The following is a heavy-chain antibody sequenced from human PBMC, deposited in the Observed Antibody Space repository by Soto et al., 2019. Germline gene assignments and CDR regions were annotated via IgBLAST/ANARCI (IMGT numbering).Heavy chain of an antibody. Sequence: EVQVLESGGDLVQPGGSLRLSCAASGFTFTNYDMTWVRQAPGRGLEWVSSISGSGTSTYYAESVKGRFTISRDNSESTMYLQMNSLRAEDTAIYYCSKVGVLWFGGPVDYWGQGTLVTVSS. CDR3: SKVGVLWFGGPVDY. V-gene: IGHV3-23*01. CDR1: GFTFTNYD. D-gene: IGHD3-10*01. CDR2: ISGSGTST. J-gene: IGHJ4*02.